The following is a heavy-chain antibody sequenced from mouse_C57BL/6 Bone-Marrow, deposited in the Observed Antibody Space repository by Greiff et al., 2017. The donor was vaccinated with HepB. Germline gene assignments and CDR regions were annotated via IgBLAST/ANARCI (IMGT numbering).Heavy chain of an antibody. CDR1: GYTFTSYG. D-gene: IGHD2-12*01. CDR2: IYPRSGNT. V-gene: IGHV1-81*01. J-gene: IGHJ4*01. Sequence: QVQLKQSGAELARPGASVKLSCKASGYTFTSYGISWVKQRTGQGLEWIGEIYPRSGNTYYNEKFKGKATLTADKSSSTAYMELRSLTSEDSAVYFCARLGTYDEYAMDYWGQGTSVTVSS. CDR3: ARLGTYDEYAMDY.